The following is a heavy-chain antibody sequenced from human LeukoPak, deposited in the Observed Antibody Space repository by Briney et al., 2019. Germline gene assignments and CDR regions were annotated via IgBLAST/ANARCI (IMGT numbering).Heavy chain of an antibody. J-gene: IGHJ4*02. CDR3: ARDTLNYYGSGSYYNDYFDY. CDR1: VGSISSYY. V-gene: IGHV4-4*07. D-gene: IGHD3-10*01. Sequence: PSETLSLTCTVSVGSISSYYWSWIRQPPGKGLEWIGRIYTSGSTNYHPSLKSRVTMSVYTSKNQFSLKLSSVTAADTAVYYCARDTLNYYGSGSYYNDYFDYWGQGTLVTVSS. CDR2: IYTSGST.